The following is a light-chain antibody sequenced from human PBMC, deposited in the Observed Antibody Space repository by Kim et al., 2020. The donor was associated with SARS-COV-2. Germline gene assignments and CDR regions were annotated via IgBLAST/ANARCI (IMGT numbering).Light chain of an antibody. J-gene: IGLJ3*02. V-gene: IGLV3-19*01. CDR1: SLRIYY. Sequence: SSELTQDPAVSVALGQTVRITCQGDSLRIYYASWYQQKPGKAPVLVIYGKNNRPSGIPDRFSGSSSGNTASLTITGAQAEDEADYYCDSRDSSGNHWVFG. CDR3: DSRDSSGNHWV. CDR2: GKN.